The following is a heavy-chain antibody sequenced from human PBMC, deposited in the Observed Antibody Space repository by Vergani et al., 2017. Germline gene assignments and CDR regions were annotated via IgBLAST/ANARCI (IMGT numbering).Heavy chain of an antibody. Sequence: QVQLQESGPGLVKPSETLSLTCTVSGGSISSYYWSWIRQPAGKGLQWIGRIYTSGSTNSNPSLKSPVTMSVDTSKNQFSLKLNSVTAADTAVYYCARSTSRVDFYFDYWGQGTLVTVSS. V-gene: IGHV4-4*07. J-gene: IGHJ4*02. CDR3: ARSTSRVDFYFDY. CDR1: GGSISSYY. CDR2: IYTSGST. D-gene: IGHD2-2*01.